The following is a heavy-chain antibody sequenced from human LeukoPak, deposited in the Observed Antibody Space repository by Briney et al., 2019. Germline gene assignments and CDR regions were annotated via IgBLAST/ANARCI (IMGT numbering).Heavy chain of an antibody. CDR3: ASNMYYYGSGRKYMDV. J-gene: IGHJ6*03. CDR2: IIPIFGTA. D-gene: IGHD3-10*01. CDR1: GGTFSSYA. Sequence: SVKVSCKASGGTFSSYAISWVRQAPGQGLEWMGGIIPIFGTANYAQEFQGRVTITADESTSTAYMELSSLRSEDTAVYYCASNMYYYGSGRKYMDVWGKGTTVTVSS. V-gene: IGHV1-69*13.